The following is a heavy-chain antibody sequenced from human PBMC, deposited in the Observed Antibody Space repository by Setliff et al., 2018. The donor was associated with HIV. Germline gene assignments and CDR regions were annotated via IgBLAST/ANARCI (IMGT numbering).Heavy chain of an antibody. CDR3: ARDIVVVVAAPDAFDI. J-gene: IGHJ3*02. Sequence: GASVKVSCKASGYTFTSYGISWVRQAPGQGLEWMGWISAYNGNTNYAQKLQGRVTMTTDTSTSTAYMELRSLRSGDTAVYYCARDIVVVVAAPDAFDIWGQGTMVTVSS. CDR1: GYTFTSYG. CDR2: ISAYNGNT. D-gene: IGHD2-15*01. V-gene: IGHV1-18*01.